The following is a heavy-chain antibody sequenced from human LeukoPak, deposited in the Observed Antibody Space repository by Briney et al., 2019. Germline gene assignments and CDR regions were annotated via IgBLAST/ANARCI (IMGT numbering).Heavy chain of an antibody. V-gene: IGHV3-23*01. Sequence: RAGGSLRLSCVASGFTFSDHAVSWLRQAPGRGLEWVSAISGGSTSTYYADSVKGRFTISRDNSKNTLYLQMNSLRAEDTAVYYCARVSSSGWYINWFDPWGQGTLVTVSS. D-gene: IGHD6-19*01. CDR3: ARVSSSGWYINWFDP. J-gene: IGHJ5*02. CDR1: GFTFSDHA. CDR2: ISGGSTST.